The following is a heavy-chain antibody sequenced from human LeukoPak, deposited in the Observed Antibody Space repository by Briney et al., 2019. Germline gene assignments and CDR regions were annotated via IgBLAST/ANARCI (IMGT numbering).Heavy chain of an antibody. Sequence: PGGSLRLSCAASGFTFSDSAMHWVRQPSGKGLEWVGRIRSKSNNYATAYAASVKGRFTISRDDSKSTAYLQMNSLKTEDTALYYCTRHDSSGYYYAYWGQGTLVTVSS. V-gene: IGHV3-73*01. CDR3: TRHDSSGYYYAY. CDR1: GFTFSDSA. J-gene: IGHJ4*02. CDR2: IRSKSNNYAT. D-gene: IGHD3-22*01.